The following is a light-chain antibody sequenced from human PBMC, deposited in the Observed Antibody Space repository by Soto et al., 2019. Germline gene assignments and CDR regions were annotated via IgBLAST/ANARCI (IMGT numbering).Light chain of an antibody. Sequence: QSALTQPASVSGSPGQSITISCTGTSSGIGAYNFVSWYQQHPGKAPKFMLYDVKIRPSGVSNRFSGSKSGNTASLTISGLQGEDEAYYYRTSLTTSTTMIFGGGTKVTVL. J-gene: IGLJ2*01. V-gene: IGLV2-14*03. CDR1: SSGIGAYNF. CDR2: DVK. CDR3: TSLTTSTTMI.